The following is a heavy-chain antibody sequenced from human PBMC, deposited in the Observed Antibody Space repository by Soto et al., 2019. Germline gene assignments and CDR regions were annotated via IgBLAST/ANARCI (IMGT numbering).Heavy chain of an antibody. CDR3: ARDEDGMDV. Sequence: QVQLVESGGGVVQPGRSLRLSCAASGFTFSSYGMHWVRQAPGKGLEWVAVIWYDGSNKYYADSVKGRFTSSRDNSKNTLYLQMNSLSAEDTAVYYCARDEDGMDVWGQGTTVTVSS. V-gene: IGHV3-33*01. CDR1: GFTFSSYG. J-gene: IGHJ6*02. CDR2: IWYDGSNK.